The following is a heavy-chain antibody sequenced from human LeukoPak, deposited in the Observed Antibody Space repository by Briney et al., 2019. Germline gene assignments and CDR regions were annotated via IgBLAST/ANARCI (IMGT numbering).Heavy chain of an antibody. D-gene: IGHD3-22*01. CDR1: GFTFSSYW. Sequence: GGSLRLSCAASGFTFSSYWMHWVRQAPGKGLVWVSRIKSDGSTRYADSVKGRFTISIDNATNTVSLQMNSLRAEDTGVYYCARAPSEIGGYYPEYFRHWGQGTLVTVSP. CDR2: IKSDGST. CDR3: ARAPSEIGGYYPEYFRH. V-gene: IGHV3-74*01. J-gene: IGHJ1*01.